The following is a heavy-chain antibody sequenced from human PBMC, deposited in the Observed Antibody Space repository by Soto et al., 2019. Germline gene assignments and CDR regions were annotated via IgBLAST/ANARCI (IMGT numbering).Heavy chain of an antibody. V-gene: IGHV4-4*07. J-gene: IGHJ6*02. CDR1: GGSMRSYY. Sequence: SETLSLTCSVSGGSMRSYYWNWLRQPAGKGLEWIGRIYSRGDTNYNPSVKSRVTMSVDTSKNEFSLRLNSVTAADTAVYYCAGIGEDVYYGMDVGGQGATVTVSS. CDR3: AGIGEDVYYGMDV. CDR2: IYSRGDT. D-gene: IGHD2-21*01.